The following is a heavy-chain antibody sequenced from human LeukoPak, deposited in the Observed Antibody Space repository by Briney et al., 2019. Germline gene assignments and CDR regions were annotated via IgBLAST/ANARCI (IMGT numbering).Heavy chain of an antibody. CDR2: IYSSGNT. CDR1: GASISSSNYY. J-gene: IGHJ4*02. Sequence: KPSETLSLTCAVSGASISSSNYYWGWVRQSPGKGLEWIGNIYSSGNTYYNASLKSRVTMYIDTSKNQFSLKLSSVTAADTAMYYCAKSNGYGLIDYWGRGTLVTVSS. CDR3: AKSNGYGLIDY. V-gene: IGHV4-39*01. D-gene: IGHD5-12*01.